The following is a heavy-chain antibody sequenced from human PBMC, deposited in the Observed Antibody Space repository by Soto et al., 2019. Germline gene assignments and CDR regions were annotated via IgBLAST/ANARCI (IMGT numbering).Heavy chain of an antibody. CDR3: ARWGCSGGHCNLNQRSFDL. D-gene: IGHD2-15*01. J-gene: IGHJ4*02. CDR1: GFIFNEYG. CDR2: IWYDGSNK. V-gene: IGHV3-33*01. Sequence: QVQLVESGGGVVQPGRSLRLSCAASGFIFNEYGMHWVRQAPGKGLEWVAVIWYDGSNKYYADSVRGRFTFSRDNSRNTMSLQLSSLRVADTTIYYCARWGCSGGHCNLNQRSFDLWGQGTLVTVSS.